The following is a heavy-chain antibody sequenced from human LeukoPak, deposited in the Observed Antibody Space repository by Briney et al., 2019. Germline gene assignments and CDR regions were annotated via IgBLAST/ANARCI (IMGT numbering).Heavy chain of an antibody. V-gene: IGHV4-34*01. CDR1: GGSFSGYY. CDR3: ARDLTYYYDSSGPHSDAFDI. Sequence: SETLSLTCAVYGGSFSGYYWSWIRQPPGKGLEWIGEINHSGSTNYNPSLKSRVTTSVDTSKNQFSLKLSPVTAADTAVYYCARDLTYYYDSSGPHSDAFDIWGQGTMVTVSS. D-gene: IGHD3-22*01. CDR2: INHSGST. J-gene: IGHJ3*02.